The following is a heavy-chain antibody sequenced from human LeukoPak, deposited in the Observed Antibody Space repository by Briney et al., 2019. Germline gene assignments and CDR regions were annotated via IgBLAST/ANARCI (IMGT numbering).Heavy chain of an antibody. CDR1: GYTFTSYG. J-gene: IGHJ4*02. CDR2: ISAYNGNT. Sequence: ASVKVSCKASGYTFTSYGISWVRQAPGQGLEWMGWISAYNGNTNYAQELQGRVTMTTDTSTSTAYMELRSLRSDDTAVYYCARPYGSGSYYIPSHFDYWGQGTLVTVSS. D-gene: IGHD3-10*01. V-gene: IGHV1-18*01. CDR3: ARPYGSGSYYIPSHFDY.